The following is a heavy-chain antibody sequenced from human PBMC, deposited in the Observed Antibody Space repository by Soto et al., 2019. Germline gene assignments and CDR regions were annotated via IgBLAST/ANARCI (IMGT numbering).Heavy chain of an antibody. V-gene: IGHV3-30-3*01. CDR3: ARDPVAVADSGGIYYYYYGMDV. D-gene: IGHD6-19*01. CDR1: GFTFSSYA. Sequence: GGSLRLSCAASGFTFSSYAMHWVRQAPGKGLEWVAVISYDGSNKYYADSVKGRFTISRDNSKNTLYLQMNSLRAEDTAVYYCARDPVAVADSGGIYYYYYGMDVWGQGTTVTVSS. CDR2: ISYDGSNK. J-gene: IGHJ6*02.